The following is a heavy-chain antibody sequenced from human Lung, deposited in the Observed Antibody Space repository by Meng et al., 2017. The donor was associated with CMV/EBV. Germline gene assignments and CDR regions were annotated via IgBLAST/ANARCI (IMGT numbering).Heavy chain of an antibody. V-gene: IGHV1-2*02. D-gene: IGHD3-3*01. CDR3: ATKMYYDFWSAYRGTEGVDPFNI. CDR2: ISPNNGAT. J-gene: IGHJ3*02. Sequence: SXXVSXKASGYTFTDYRMHWVRQAPGQGLEWVGWISPNNGATNYAQNFQGRVTMTRDTSISTVYMDLNRLTYDDTAVYYCATKMYYDFWSAYRGTEGVDPFNIWGQGXLVTVSS. CDR1: GYTFTDYR.